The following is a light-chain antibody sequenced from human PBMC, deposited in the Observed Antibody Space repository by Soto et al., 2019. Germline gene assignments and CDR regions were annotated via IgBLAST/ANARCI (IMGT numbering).Light chain of an antibody. CDR2: GAS. J-gene: IGKJ1*01. Sequence: IVLTQALRTLSSTQPYRAKLSCRASQGVSRSYLGWYQQKPGQAPRLLMYGASIRAAGVPDRFSGSGSGTEFTLTISRLEPEDFTVYYCQNYATFGQGTKVDIK. CDR1: QGVSRSY. V-gene: IGKV3-20*01. CDR3: QNYAT.